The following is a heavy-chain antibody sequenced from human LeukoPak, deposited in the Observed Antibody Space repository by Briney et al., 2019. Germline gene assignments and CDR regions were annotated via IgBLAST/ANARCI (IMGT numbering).Heavy chain of an antibody. CDR2: INPSGGST. V-gene: IGHV1-46*01. D-gene: IGHD6-19*01. CDR1: GYTFTSYY. J-gene: IGHJ4*02. CDR3: ATWRPGSGPGW. Sequence: GASVTVSCKASGYTFTSYYMHWVRQAPGQGLEWMGIINPSGGSTSYAQKFQGRVTMTRDTSTSTVYMELSSLRSEDTAVYYCATWRPGSGPGWWGQGTLVTVSS.